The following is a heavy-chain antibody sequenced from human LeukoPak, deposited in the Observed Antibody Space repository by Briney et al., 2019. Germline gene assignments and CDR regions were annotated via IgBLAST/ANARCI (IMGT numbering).Heavy chain of an antibody. CDR1: GGSISSSSYY. CDR2: IYYSGST. CDR3: ARHWRGYSGYRKDNFDY. Sequence: SETLSLTCTVSGGSISSSSYYWGWIRQPPGKGLEWIGSIYYSGSTYYNPSLKSRVTISVDTSKSQFSLKLSSVTAADTAVYYCARHWRGYSGYRKDNFDYWGQGTLVTVSS. D-gene: IGHD5-12*01. J-gene: IGHJ4*02. V-gene: IGHV4-39*07.